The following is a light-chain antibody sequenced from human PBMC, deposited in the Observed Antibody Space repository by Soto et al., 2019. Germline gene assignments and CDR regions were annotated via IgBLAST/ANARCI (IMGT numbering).Light chain of an antibody. J-gene: IGKJ1*01. Sequence: EIVLTQSPGTLSLSPGERSTLSCRASQSVNSNYLAWYQQKRVQAPRLLIYGASSRATGIPDRFSGSGSGTDFTLTISRLEPEDFAVYSCQESPRTVGQVTKVEIK. CDR3: QESPRT. CDR1: QSVNSNY. V-gene: IGKV3-20*01. CDR2: GAS.